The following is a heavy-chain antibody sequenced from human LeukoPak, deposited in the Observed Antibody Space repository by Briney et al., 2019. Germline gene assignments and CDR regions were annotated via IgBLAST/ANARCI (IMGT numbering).Heavy chain of an antibody. J-gene: IGHJ1*01. Sequence: SETLSLTCTVTAGSISSGSYYWGWIRQPPGKGLEWIGSIYYSGSTYYNPSLKSRVTISVDTSKNQFSLKLSSVTAADTAVYYCARPRIAVAGTVYFQHWGQGTLVTVSS. V-gene: IGHV4-39*01. CDR2: IYYSGST. CDR3: ARPRIAVAGTVYFQH. D-gene: IGHD6-19*01. CDR1: AGSISSGSYY.